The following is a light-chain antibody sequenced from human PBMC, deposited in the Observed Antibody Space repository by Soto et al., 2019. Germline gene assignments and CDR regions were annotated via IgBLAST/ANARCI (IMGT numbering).Light chain of an antibody. CDR3: SSYNNLNTGACG. V-gene: IGLV2-14*01. CDR2: EVT. Sequence: QSALTQPASVSGSPGQSITISCTGTSGDIGSYNRVSWYQQHPGKAPKLIIYEVTDRPSGVSNRFSGSKSGNTASLTISGLQGEGEGEYYRSSYNNLNTGACGFGTGTQLTLL. CDR1: SGDIGSYNR. J-gene: IGLJ1*01.